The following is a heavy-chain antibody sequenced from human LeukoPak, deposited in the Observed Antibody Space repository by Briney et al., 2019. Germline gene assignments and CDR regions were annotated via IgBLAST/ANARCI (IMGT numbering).Heavy chain of an antibody. CDR3: ASSLRIPVAS. V-gene: IGHV4-34*01. CDR1: GGSFSAYY. CDR2: INRSGST. D-gene: IGHD6-19*01. J-gene: IGHJ5*02. Sequence: PSETLSLTCAVYGGSFSAYYWSWIRQPPGKGLEWIGEINRSGSTNYNPSLRSRVTFSVDTSKNQFSLKPNSVTAADTAVYYCASSLRIPVASWGQGTLVTVSS.